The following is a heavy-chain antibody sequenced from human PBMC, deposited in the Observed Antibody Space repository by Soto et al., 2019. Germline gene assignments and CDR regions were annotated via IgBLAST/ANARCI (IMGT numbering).Heavy chain of an antibody. V-gene: IGHV4-31*03. D-gene: IGHD1-1*01. CDR1: GDSISSAGYY. CDR3: ARDRGFNRNDADYYGMDV. J-gene: IGHJ6*02. CDR2: VYYSGST. Sequence: QVQLQESGPGGVKPSQTLSLTCTVSGDSISSAGYYWTWIRQHPVKGLEWIGHVYYSGSTYYNPSLKSRVTISIDTTKNQFSLNLRSATAADTALYFCARDRGFNRNDADYYGMDVWGQGTTVTVSS.